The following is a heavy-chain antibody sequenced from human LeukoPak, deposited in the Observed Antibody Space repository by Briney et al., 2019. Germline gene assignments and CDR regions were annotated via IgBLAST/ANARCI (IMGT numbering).Heavy chain of an antibody. CDR1: GGSISSYY. Sequence: SETLSLTCTVSGGSISSYYWSWIRQPPGKGLEWIGYIYYSGSTNYNPSLKSRVPISVDTSKNQFSLKLSSVTAADTAVYYCARASAEVRAFDIWGQGTMVTVSS. CDR3: ARASAEVRAFDI. V-gene: IGHV4-59*01. CDR2: IYYSGST. J-gene: IGHJ3*02. D-gene: IGHD1-1*01.